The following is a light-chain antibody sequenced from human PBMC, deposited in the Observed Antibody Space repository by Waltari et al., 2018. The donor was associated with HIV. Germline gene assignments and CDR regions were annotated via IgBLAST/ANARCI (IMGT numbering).Light chain of an antibody. Sequence: SSEVTQDPAVSVALGQTVRITCHGDTLRRYYASWYQQKPGQAPVLVIYGKNNRPSWIPDRFSGSNSGSTASLTITGAQAEDEADYYCSSRDSSGHLVVFGGGTKLTVL. CDR3: SSRDSSGHLVV. CDR2: GKN. CDR1: TLRRYY. V-gene: IGLV3-19*01. J-gene: IGLJ2*01.